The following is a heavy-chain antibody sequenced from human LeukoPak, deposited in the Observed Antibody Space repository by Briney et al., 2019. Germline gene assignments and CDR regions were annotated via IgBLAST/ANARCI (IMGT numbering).Heavy chain of an antibody. J-gene: IGHJ4*02. CDR3: ARGVPAALSDY. Sequence: PSETLSLTCDVYGGSFSGYYWSWIRQPPGKGLEWIGEINHSGSTNYNPSLKSRVTISVDTSKNQFSLKLSSVTAADTAVYYCARGVPAALSDYWGQGTLVTVSS. CDR1: GGSFSGYY. CDR2: INHSGST. D-gene: IGHD2-2*01. V-gene: IGHV4-34*01.